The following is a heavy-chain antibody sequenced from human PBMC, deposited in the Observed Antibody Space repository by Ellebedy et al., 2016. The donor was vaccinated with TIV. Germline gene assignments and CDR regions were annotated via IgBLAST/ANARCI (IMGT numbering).Heavy chain of an antibody. D-gene: IGHD3-3*01. Sequence: GESLKISCAASGFTFSSFDMHWVRQAPGKGLEWVAVISHDGANQYYGDSVKGRFTISRANSKNTLSLSINSLRPEDTAVYYCTKAGTGQGWSAFFPYVYYYGLDVWGQGTTVTVSS. CDR1: GFTFSSFD. V-gene: IGHV3-30*18. CDR2: ISHDGANQ. CDR3: TKAGTGQGWSAFFPYVYYYGLDV. J-gene: IGHJ6*02.